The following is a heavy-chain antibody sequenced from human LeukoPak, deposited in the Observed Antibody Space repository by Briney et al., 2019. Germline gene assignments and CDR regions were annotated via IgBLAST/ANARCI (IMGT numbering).Heavy chain of an antibody. D-gene: IGHD3-3*01. CDR2: IYSGVST. CDR1: VVTVCSDY. V-gene: IGHV3-53*01. Sequence: GGSLSLSCAASVVTVCSDYMSWVRQAPGKGLEWVSVIYSGVSTYHADSVKGRFTISRDNSKNTLYLQMYSLRAEDTAVYYCGRGIAKPDNALDYWGQGTLVTVSS. CDR3: GRGIAKPDNALDY. J-gene: IGHJ4*02.